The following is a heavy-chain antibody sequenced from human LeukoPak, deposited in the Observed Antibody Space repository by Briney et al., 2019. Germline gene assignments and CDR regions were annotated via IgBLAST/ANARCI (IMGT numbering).Heavy chain of an antibody. Sequence: GASVKNSCNASGYTFTTYYMHLVRQAPGQGLEWMGILNPSGGSTTYAQKFQGRVTMTRDTSTSTVYMELSSLRSEDTAVYYCARDGSNKQFDYWGQAT. D-gene: IGHD1-1*01. CDR3: ARDGSNKQFDY. V-gene: IGHV1-46*01. CDR2: LNPSGGST. CDR1: GYTFTTYY. J-gene: IGHJ4*02.